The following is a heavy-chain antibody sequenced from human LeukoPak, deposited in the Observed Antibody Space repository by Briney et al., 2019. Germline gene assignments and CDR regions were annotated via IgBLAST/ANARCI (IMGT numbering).Heavy chain of an antibody. CDR1: GYSFTSQW. CDR2: IYPGDSDT. D-gene: IGHD5-24*01. CDR3: ARRGKDGNYYIDY. J-gene: IGHJ4*02. Sequence: GESLKISCKGSGYSFTSQWIGWVRQMPGRGLEWMGIIYPGDSDTRYSPSFQGQVTISADRSISTTYLQWSSLKASDTAMYYCARRGKDGNYYIDYWGQGTLVTVSS. V-gene: IGHV5-51*01.